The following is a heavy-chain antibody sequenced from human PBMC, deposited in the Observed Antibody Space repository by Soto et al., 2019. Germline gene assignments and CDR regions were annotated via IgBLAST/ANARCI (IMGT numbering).Heavy chain of an antibody. V-gene: IGHV4-34*01. J-gene: IGHJ6*03. Sequence: ETLSLTCAVYGGSFSGYYWSWIRQPPGKGLEWIGEINHSGSTNYNPSLKSRVTISVDTSKNQFSLKLSSVTAADTAVYYCARVRFLEWLTANYYHYYMDVRGKGTTVTVSS. D-gene: IGHD3-3*01. CDR3: ARVRFLEWLTANYYHYYMDV. CDR1: GGSFSGYY. CDR2: INHSGST.